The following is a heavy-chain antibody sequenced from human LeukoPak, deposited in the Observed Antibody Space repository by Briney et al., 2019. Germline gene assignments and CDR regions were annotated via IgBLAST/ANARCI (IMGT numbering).Heavy chain of an antibody. CDR2: IKQDGSEK. CDR1: GFTFSSYW. CDR3: ASSRSGACYI. V-gene: IGHV3-7*01. Sequence: GGSLRLSCAASGFTFSSYWMSWVRQAPGKGLEWVANIKQDGSEKYYVDSVKGRFTISRDNAKNSLYLQMNSLRAEDTSVYYCASSRSGACYIWGHRTMVTVCS. D-gene: IGHD3-3*01. J-gene: IGHJ3*02.